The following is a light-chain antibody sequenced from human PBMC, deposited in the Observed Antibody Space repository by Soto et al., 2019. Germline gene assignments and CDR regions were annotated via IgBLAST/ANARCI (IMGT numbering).Light chain of an antibody. CDR2: DVS. CDR1: SSDVGGYNY. CDR3: SSHAGINNVV. J-gene: IGLJ3*02. V-gene: IGLV2-11*01. Sequence: QSVLTQPRSVSGSPGQSVTISCTGTSSDVGGYNYVSWYQQHPGKAPKLMIYDVSKRPSGVPDRFSGSKSGNTASLTISGLQAEDEADYYCSSHAGINNVVFGGGTQLTVL.